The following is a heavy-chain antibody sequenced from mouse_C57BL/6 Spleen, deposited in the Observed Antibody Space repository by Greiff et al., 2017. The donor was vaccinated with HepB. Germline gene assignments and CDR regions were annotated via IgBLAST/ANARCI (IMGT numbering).Heavy chain of an antibody. CDR3: ARSSLLGSSPAWFAY. J-gene: IGHJ3*01. CDR1: GYTFTSYW. CDR2: IYPSDSET. V-gene: IGHV1-61*01. D-gene: IGHD1-1*01. Sequence: VKLQQPGAELVRPGSSVKLSCKASGYTFTSYWMDWVKQRPGQGLEWIGNIYPSDSETHYNQKFKDKATLTVDKSSSTAYMQLSSLTSEDSAVYYCARSSLLGSSPAWFAYWGQGTLVTVSA.